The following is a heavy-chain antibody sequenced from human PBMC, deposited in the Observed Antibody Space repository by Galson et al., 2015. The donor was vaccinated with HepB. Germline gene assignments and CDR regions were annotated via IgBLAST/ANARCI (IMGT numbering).Heavy chain of an antibody. D-gene: IGHD3-10*01. CDR1: GFTVSSNY. CDR2: IYSGGST. CDR3: ARDRPDTLWFGELLSYYYYYGMDV. Sequence: SLRLSCAASGFTVSSNYMSWVRQAPGKGLEWVSVIYSGGSTYYADSVKGRFTISRDNSKNTLYLQMNSLRAEDTAVYYCARDRPDTLWFGELLSYYYYYGMDVWGQGTTVTVSS. J-gene: IGHJ6*02. V-gene: IGHV3-53*01.